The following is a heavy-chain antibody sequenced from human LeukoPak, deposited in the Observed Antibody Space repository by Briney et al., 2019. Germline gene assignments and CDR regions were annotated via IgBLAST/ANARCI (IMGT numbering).Heavy chain of an antibody. CDR1: GFTVSSNY. V-gene: IGHV3-53*01. D-gene: IGHD3-10*01. CDR3: ANIPRGAY. J-gene: IGHJ4*02. Sequence: VGSLRLSCAASGFTVSSNYMTWVRQAPGKGLEWVSIIYSSGSTYYADSLKGRFTMSRDNSKNIVYLQINSLRADDTAVYYCANIPRGAYWGQGTLVTVSS. CDR2: IYSSGST.